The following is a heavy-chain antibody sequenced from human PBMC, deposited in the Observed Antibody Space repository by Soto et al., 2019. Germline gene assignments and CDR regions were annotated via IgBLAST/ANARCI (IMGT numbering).Heavy chain of an antibody. Sequence: QVQLVQSGAEVKKPGASVKVSCKASGYTFTSYYIHWVRQAPGQGLEWMGIIIPSGGTTYAQNFQGRVTMTRDTSMSTGYMDRCSLRAEDTAVYYCASAGSCSWGWVGPWGQGTLVTPSS. CDR2: IIPSGGT. CDR3: ASAGSCSWGWVGP. D-gene: IGHD3-16*01. CDR1: GYTFTSYY. J-gene: IGHJ5*02. V-gene: IGHV1-46*03.